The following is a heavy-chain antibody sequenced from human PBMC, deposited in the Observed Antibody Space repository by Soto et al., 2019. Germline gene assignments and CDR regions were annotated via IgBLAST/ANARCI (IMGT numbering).Heavy chain of an antibody. J-gene: IGHJ5*02. CDR3: AGGGSLYP. CDR1: GFIFSSHT. CDR2: ISSSSASI. D-gene: IGHD3-16*01. Sequence: GGSLRLSCAASGFIFSSHTMNWVRQAPGKGLEWVSSISSSSASIYYADSVKGRFTISRDNAKNSLFLQMNSLRADDTAVYYCAGGGSLYPWGQGTLVTVSS. V-gene: IGHV3-21*01.